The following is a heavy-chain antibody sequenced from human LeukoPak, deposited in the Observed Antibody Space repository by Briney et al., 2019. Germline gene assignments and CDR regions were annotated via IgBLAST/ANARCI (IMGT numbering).Heavy chain of an antibody. Sequence: GSSVQVSCKASGGTFSNNAINWVRQAPGQGLEWMGGIIPIFGTANYAQKFQGSVSITADESTRTAYMELYSLRSDDTAVYYCAKNTVTPSRTWYYFDSWGQGTLVTVSS. V-gene: IGHV1-69*01. CDR2: IIPIFGTA. CDR1: GGTFSNNA. J-gene: IGHJ4*02. CDR3: AKNTVTPSRTWYYFDS. D-gene: IGHD4-11*01.